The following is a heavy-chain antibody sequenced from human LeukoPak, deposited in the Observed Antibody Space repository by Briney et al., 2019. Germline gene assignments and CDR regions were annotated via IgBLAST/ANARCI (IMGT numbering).Heavy chain of an antibody. CDR2: INHSGST. CDR3: AGGYYDILTGHYYYYYGMDV. CDR1: GGSFSGYY. D-gene: IGHD3-9*01. J-gene: IGHJ6*02. V-gene: IGHV4-34*01. Sequence: SETLSLTCAVYGGSFSGYYWSWIRQPPGKGLEWIGEINHSGSTNYNPSLKSRVTISVDTSKNQFSLKLSSVTAADTAVYYCAGGYYDILTGHYYYYYGMDVWGQGTTVTVSS.